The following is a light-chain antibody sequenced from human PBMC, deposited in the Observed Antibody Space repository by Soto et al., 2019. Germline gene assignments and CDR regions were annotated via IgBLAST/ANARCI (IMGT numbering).Light chain of an antibody. CDR3: QQSSSTLYT. V-gene: IGKV1-39*01. Sequence: DIQMTQSPSSLSASVGDRVTITCRASQSISSYLNWYQQKPGKAPKLLIYAASSLQSGVPSRFSGSGSGTDFTLTISSLQPEDFATYYCQQSSSTLYTFGQGTQVDIK. J-gene: IGKJ2*01. CDR1: QSISSY. CDR2: AAS.